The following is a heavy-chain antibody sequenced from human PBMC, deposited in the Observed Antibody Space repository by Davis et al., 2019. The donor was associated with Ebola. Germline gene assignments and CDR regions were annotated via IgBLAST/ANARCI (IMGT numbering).Heavy chain of an antibody. CDR1: GFSLSTSGMC. J-gene: IGHJ5*02. Sequence: SGPTLVKPTQTLTLTCTFSGFSLSTSGMCVSWIRQPPGKALEWLAHIFSNDEKSYSTSLKSRLTISKDTSKSQVVLTMTNMDPVDTATYYCARFRAGFDPWGQGTLVTVSS. V-gene: IGHV2-26*01. CDR2: IFSNDEK. CDR3: ARFRAGFDP. D-gene: IGHD3-10*01.